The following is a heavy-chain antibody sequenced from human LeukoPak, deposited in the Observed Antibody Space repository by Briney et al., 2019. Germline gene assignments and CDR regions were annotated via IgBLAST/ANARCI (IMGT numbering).Heavy chain of an antibody. D-gene: IGHD2-2*01. V-gene: IGHV1-24*01. J-gene: IGHJ4*02. CDR3: ATDLGCSSTSCSDY. CDR2: FDPEDGET. CDR1: GYTLTELS. Sequence: ASVKVSCKVSGYTLTELSMHWVRQAPGKGLEWMGGFDPEDGETIYAQKFQGRVTMTEDTSTDTAYMELSSLRSEDTAVYYCATDLGCSSTSCSDYWGQGTLVPVSS.